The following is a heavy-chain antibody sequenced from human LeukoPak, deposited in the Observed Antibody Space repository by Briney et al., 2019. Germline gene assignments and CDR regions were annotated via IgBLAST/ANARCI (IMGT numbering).Heavy chain of an antibody. CDR3: AVGVGGDDWKYYFDY. CDR2: IYYSGSA. Sequence: SETLSLTCTVSGGSVSSSSYYWSWIRQPPGKGLEWIAYIYYSGSASYNPSLKSRVTISVDTSKNQFSLNLSSVTDADTAVYYCAVGVGGDDWKYYFDYWGQGTLVTVSS. V-gene: IGHV4-61*01. CDR1: GGSVSSSSYY. J-gene: IGHJ4*02. D-gene: IGHD1-1*01.